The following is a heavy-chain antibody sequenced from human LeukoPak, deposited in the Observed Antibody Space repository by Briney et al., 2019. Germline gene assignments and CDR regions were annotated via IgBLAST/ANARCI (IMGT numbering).Heavy chain of an antibody. V-gene: IGHV1-2*02. J-gene: IGHJ4*02. CDR1: GYTFTGYY. CDR3: ARTYYYDSSGSDYFDY. D-gene: IGHD3-22*01. Sequence: ASVKVSCKASGYTFTGYYMHWVRQAPGQGLEWMGWINPNTGGTNYAQKFQGRVTITADKSTSTAYMELSSLRSEDTAVYYCARTYYYDSSGSDYFDYWGQGTLVTVSS. CDR2: INPNTGGT.